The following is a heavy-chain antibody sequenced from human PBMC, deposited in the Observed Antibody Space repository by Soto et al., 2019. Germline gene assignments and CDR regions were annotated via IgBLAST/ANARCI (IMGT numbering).Heavy chain of an antibody. V-gene: IGHV1-2*02. D-gene: IGHD5-18*01. CDR2: IDPKNGDT. Sequence: QVQLVQSGAEVKKPGASVKVSCKASGYTFTGYSIHWVRQAPGQGLEWMGWIDPKNGDTNTAQKFQGRVTMTRDTSITTAYMELTSLRSDDTAIYYCAREWDTTMVPRAAYWGQGSLVTVSS. CDR3: AREWDTTMVPRAAY. CDR1: GYTFTGYS. J-gene: IGHJ4*02.